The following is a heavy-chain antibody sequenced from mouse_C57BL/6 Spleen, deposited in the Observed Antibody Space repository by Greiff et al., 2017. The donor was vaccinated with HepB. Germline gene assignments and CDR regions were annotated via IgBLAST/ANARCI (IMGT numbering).Heavy chain of an antibody. CDR2: IYPRSGNT. V-gene: IGHV1-81*01. CDR3: ARSGYSNPPLYAMDY. CDR1: GYTFTSYG. J-gene: IGHJ4*01. Sequence: QVQLQQSGAELARPGASVKLSCKASGYTFTSYGISWVKQRTGQGLEWIGEIYPRSGNTYYNEKFKGKATLTADKSSSTAYMELRSLTSEDSAVYFCARSGYSNPPLYAMDYWGQGTSVTVSS. D-gene: IGHD2-5*01.